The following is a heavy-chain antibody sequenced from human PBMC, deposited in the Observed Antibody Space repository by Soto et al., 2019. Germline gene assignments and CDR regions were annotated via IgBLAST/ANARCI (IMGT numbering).Heavy chain of an antibody. CDR3: AGIVVVPAAMAFDAFDI. D-gene: IGHD2-2*01. Sequence: EVQLVESGGGLVQPGRSLRLSCAASGFTFDDYAMHWVRQAPGKGLEWVSGISWNSGSIGYADSVKGRFTISRDNSKNTLYLQMNSLRAEDTAVYYCAGIVVVPAAMAFDAFDIWGQGTMVTVSS. CDR1: GFTFDDYA. CDR2: ISWNSGSI. J-gene: IGHJ3*02. V-gene: IGHV3-9*01.